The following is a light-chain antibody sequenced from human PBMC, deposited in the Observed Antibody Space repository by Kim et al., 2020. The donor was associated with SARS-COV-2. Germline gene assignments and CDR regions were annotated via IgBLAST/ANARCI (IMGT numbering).Light chain of an antibody. V-gene: IGKV1-5*03. J-gene: IGKJ2*01. Sequence: LTGSGGDRVTIACRASQSMSSWLAWYQQKPGKAPKVLISKASTLESGVSSRFSGSGSGTEFTLTISSLQPDDFATYYCQQYKSWYTFGQGTKLEI. CDR3: QQYKSWYT. CDR2: KAS. CDR1: QSMSSW.